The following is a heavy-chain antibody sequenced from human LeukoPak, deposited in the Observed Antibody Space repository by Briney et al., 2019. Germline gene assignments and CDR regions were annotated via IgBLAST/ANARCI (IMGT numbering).Heavy chain of an antibody. V-gene: IGHV1-18*01. J-gene: IGHJ4*02. D-gene: IGHD2/OR15-2a*01. CDR2: NSALTSNI. CDR3: ARADPTNTGHEYFDY. Sequence: ASVKDSCKASGYTFNRYGISWVRQAPGQRPEWMGWNSALTSNIDYAPKFQGRVTMNTDTSTRTAYMELSSLVSADTAVYFCARADPTNTGHEYFDYWGRGTLVTVSS. CDR1: GYTFNRYG.